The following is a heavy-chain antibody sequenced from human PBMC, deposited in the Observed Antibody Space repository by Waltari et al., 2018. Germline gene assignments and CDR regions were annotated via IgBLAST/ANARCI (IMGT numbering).Heavy chain of an antibody. D-gene: IGHD3-10*01. V-gene: IGHV1-2*02. CDR2: INPNSGGT. Sequence: QVQLVQSGAEVKKPGASLKVSCKASGYTFTDFYIHWMRQAPGQGLEWMGWINPNSGGTNYAQSFQGRVTMTKDTSINTAYMELNSLRSDDTAVYYCARDLSFYGLGSYYFDYWGQGTLVTVSS. CDR3: ARDLSFYGLGSYYFDY. CDR1: GYTFTDFY. J-gene: IGHJ4*02.